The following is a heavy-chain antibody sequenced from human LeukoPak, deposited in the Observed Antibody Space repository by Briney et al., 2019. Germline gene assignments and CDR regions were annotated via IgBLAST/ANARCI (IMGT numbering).Heavy chain of an antibody. V-gene: IGHV3-9*01. CDR3: AKDGYVVVTAIMDY. J-gene: IGHJ4*02. D-gene: IGHD2-21*02. Sequence: SLRLSCAASGFTFDDYAMHWVRQAPGKGLEWVSGISWNSGSIGYADSVKGRFTISRDNAKNSLYLQMNSLRAEDTALYYCAKDGYVVVTAIMDYWGQGTLVTVSS. CDR1: GFTFDDYA. CDR2: ISWNSGSI.